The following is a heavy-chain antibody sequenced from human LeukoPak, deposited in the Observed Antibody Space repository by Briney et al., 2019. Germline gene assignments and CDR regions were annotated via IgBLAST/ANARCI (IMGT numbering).Heavy chain of an antibody. D-gene: IGHD6-6*01. Sequence: GESLKISCKGSGYSFTSYWIGWVRQLPGKGLEWMGIIYPGDSDTRYSPSFQGQVTISADKSISTAYMELSRLRSDDTAVYYCARAPPIEYSSSNDYWGQGTLVTVSS. J-gene: IGHJ4*02. CDR1: GYSFTSYW. CDR2: IYPGDSDT. V-gene: IGHV5-51*01. CDR3: ARAPPIEYSSSNDY.